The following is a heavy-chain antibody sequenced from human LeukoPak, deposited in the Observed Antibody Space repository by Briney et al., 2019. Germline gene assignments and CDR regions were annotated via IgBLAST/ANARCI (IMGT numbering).Heavy chain of an antibody. D-gene: IGHD4-17*01. CDR1: GYTFTTYY. Sequence: EASVKVSCKASGYTFTTYYIHWVRQAPGQGLEWMGLINPNSGSTNYAQKLQGRVTMTRDTSTSTVYMELSSLRSEDTALYYCAKFRRADGYFFDYWGQGTLVTVSS. V-gene: IGHV1-46*01. CDR2: INPNSGST. CDR3: AKFRRADGYFFDY. J-gene: IGHJ4*02.